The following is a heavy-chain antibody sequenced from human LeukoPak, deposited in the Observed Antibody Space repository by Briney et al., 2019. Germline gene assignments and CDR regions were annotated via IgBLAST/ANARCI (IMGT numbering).Heavy chain of an antibody. CDR1: GFTFTRYW. Sequence: GGSLRLSCAAYGFTFTRYWMSWVRQAPGKGLEWVANIRQDGSEKYYVDSVKGRFTISRDNAKNSLYLEMNSLRDEDTAVYYCARAMRSGYDYWGQGTLVTVSS. CDR3: ARAMRSGYDY. V-gene: IGHV3-7*02. D-gene: IGHD5-12*01. J-gene: IGHJ4*02. CDR2: IRQDGSEK.